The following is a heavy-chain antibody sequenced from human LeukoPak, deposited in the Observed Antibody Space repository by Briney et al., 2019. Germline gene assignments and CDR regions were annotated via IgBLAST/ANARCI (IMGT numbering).Heavy chain of an antibody. CDR3: ARDHKGDGYKIGAFDI. CDR1: GFTFSSYS. D-gene: IGHD5-24*01. Sequence: PGGSLRLSCAASGFTFSSYSMNLVRQAPGKGLEWVSYISSSSSTIYYADSVKGRFTISRDNAKNSLYLQMNSLRAEDTAVYYCARDHKGDGYKIGAFDIWGQGTMVTVSS. CDR2: ISSSSSTI. J-gene: IGHJ3*02. V-gene: IGHV3-48*01.